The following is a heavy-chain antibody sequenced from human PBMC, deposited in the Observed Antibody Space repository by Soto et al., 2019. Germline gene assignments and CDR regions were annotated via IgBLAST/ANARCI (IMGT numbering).Heavy chain of an antibody. CDR2: INHSGST. D-gene: IGHD3-22*01. CDR1: GGSFSGYY. V-gene: IGHV4-34*01. Sequence: SETLSLTCAVYGGSFSGYYWSWIRQPPGKGLEWIGEINHSGSTNYNPSLKSRVTISVDTSKNQFSLKLSSVTAADTAVYYCARGRRYYDSSGYCFDYWGQGTLVTVSS. J-gene: IGHJ4*02. CDR3: ARGRRYYDSSGYCFDY.